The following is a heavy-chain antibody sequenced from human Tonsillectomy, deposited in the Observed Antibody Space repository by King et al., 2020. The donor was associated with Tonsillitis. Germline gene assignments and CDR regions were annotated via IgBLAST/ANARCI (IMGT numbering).Heavy chain of an antibody. CDR2: IDWDDDK. CDR1: GFSLSTSGMR. CDR3: ARSSPGEYFDY. D-gene: IGHD3-16*01. V-gene: IGHV2-70*04. Sequence: VTLKESGPALVKPTQTLTLTCTFSGFSLSTSGMRGSWIRQAPGKALEWLARIDWDDDKFYRTSLKTRVTISKDTSKHQVVLTLTNVDPVDTATYYCARSSPGEYFDYWGQGALVTVSS. J-gene: IGHJ4*02.